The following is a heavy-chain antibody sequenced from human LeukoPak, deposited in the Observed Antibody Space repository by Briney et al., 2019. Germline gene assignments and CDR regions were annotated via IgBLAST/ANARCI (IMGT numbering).Heavy chain of an antibody. D-gene: IGHD4-23*01. V-gene: IGHV3-33*01. CDR2: IWYDGSNK. CDR1: GFTFSSYG. Sequence: GGSLRLSCAASGFTFSSYGMHWVRQAPGKGLEWVAVIWYDGSNKYYADSVKGQFTISRDNSKNTLYLQMNSLRAEDTAVYYCARDGTYAGNDGSFDYWGQGTLVTVSS. J-gene: IGHJ4*02. CDR3: ARDGTYAGNDGSFDY.